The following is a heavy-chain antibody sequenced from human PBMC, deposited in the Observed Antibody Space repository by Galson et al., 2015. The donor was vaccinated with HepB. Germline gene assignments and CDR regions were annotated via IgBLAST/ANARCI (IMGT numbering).Heavy chain of an antibody. V-gene: IGHV1-69*13. CDR3: ATGRTGVVVVPAAIGGKNAFDI. Sequence: SVKVSCKASGGTFSSYAISWVRQAPGQGLEWMGGIIPIFGTANYAQKFQGRVTITADESTSTAYMELSSPRSEDTAVYYCATGRTGVVVVPAAIGGKNAFDIWGQGTMVTVSS. CDR1: GGTFSSYA. CDR2: IIPIFGTA. J-gene: IGHJ3*02. D-gene: IGHD2-2*01.